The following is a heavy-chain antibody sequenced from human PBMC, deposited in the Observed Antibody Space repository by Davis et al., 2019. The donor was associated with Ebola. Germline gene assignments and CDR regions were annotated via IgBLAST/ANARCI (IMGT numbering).Heavy chain of an antibody. D-gene: IGHD3-16*02. V-gene: IGHV1-18*01. CDR2: ISAYSGDT. CDR3: TILAISYYFDS. J-gene: IGHJ4*02. CDR1: GYTFTNYG. Sequence: ASVKVSCKASGYTFTNYGITWVRQAPGQGLQWVGWISAYSGDTNYVQKFQGRVTITRDTSASTAYMDLSSLTSEDTAVYYCTILAISYYFDSWGQGTLVTVSS.